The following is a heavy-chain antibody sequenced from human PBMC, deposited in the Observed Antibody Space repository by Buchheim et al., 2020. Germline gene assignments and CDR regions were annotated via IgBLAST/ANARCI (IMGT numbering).Heavy chain of an antibody. D-gene: IGHD4-17*01. CDR2: ISYDGSNK. J-gene: IGHJ4*02. Sequence: QVQLVESGGGVVQPGRSLRLSCAASGFTFSSYAMHWVRQAPGKGLEWVAVISYDGSNKYYADSVKGRFTISRDNSKHTLDLQMNSLRAEDTAVYYCARGRGSVTTPPFDYWGQGTL. CDR3: ARGRGSVTTPPFDY. V-gene: IGHV3-30-3*01. CDR1: GFTFSSYA.